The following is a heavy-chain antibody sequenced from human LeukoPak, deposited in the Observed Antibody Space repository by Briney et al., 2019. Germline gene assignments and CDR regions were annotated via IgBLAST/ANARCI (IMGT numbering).Heavy chain of an antibody. CDR1: GFAFSSNS. V-gene: IGHV3-48*01. CDR3: ARGPTHTPPK. Sequence: SGGSLRLSCAASGFAFSSNSMNWVRQAPGKGLEWIAYIGTGLSITYYADSVKGRFTISRDNAKNSVYLQMNSLRVEDTAVYYCARGPTHTPPKWGQGTLFTVSS. D-gene: IGHD1-14*01. CDR2: IGTGLSIT. J-gene: IGHJ4*02.